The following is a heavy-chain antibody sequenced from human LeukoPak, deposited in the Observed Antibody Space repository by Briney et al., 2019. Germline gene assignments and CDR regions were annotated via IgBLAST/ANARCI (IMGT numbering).Heavy chain of an antibody. J-gene: IGHJ4*02. D-gene: IGHD3-10*01. CDR2: IGTAGDT. CDR3: ARSPYYYGSGSYPYYFDY. V-gene: IGHV3-13*01. CDR1: GFTFSSYD. Sequence: GGSLRLSCAASGFTFSSYDMHWVRQATGKGLEWVSAIGTAGDTYYPGFVKGRFTISRENAKNSLYLQMNSLRAGDTAVYYCARSPYYYGSGSYPYYFDYWGQGTLVTVSS.